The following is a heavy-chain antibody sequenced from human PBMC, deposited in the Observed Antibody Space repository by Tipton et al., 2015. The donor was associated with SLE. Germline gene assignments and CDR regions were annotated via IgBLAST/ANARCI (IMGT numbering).Heavy chain of an antibody. CDR2: IYYSGST. CDR1: GVSISTYY. V-gene: IGHV4-39*07. Sequence: TLSLTCSVSGVSISTYYWGWIRQPPGKGLEWIGSIYYSGSTYYNPSLKSRVTISVDTSKNQFSLKLSSVTAADTAVYYCARDRRGWYVDLWGRGTLVTASS. J-gene: IGHJ2*01. D-gene: IGHD3-10*01. CDR3: ARDRRGWYVDL.